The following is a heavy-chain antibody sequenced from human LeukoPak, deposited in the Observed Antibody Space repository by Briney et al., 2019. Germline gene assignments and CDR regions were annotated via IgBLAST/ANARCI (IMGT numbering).Heavy chain of an antibody. CDR1: VYTFTGYA. Sequence: ASVKVSCKASVYTFTGYAIHWVRQAPGQGREWMGWINPEKRDTGYAHKFQGRVNMTSDTSISTAYMELSSLRSDDTAVYYCAKKVRGPSHPLDFWGQGTLVTVSS. CDR2: INPEKRDT. V-gene: IGHV1-2*02. D-gene: IGHD5-12*01. J-gene: IGHJ4*02. CDR3: AKKVRGPSHPLDF.